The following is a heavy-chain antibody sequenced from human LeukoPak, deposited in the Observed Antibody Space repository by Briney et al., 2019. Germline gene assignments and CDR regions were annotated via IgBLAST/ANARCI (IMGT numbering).Heavy chain of an antibody. CDR1: GGSFSGYY. V-gene: IGHV4-34*01. CDR2: INHSGST. Sequence: PSETLSLTCAVYGGSFSGYYWSWIRQPPGKGLEWIGGINHSGSTNYNPSLKSRVTISVDTSKNQFSLKLSSVTAADTAVYYCARGVATITRYFDYWGQGTLVTVSS. D-gene: IGHD5-24*01. CDR3: ARGVATITRYFDY. J-gene: IGHJ4*02.